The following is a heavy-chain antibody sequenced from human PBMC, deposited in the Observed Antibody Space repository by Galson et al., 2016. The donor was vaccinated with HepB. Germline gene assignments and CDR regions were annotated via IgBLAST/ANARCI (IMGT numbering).Heavy chain of an antibody. CDR1: GFSPSSNEVG. J-gene: IGHJ4*02. Sequence: PALVKPTQTLTLTCTVSGFSPSSNEVGVGWIRQPPGKAPEWTAPIYWADAKRSSPSLKNRLTITKDTSKNQVVRTMTNMDPWDTATYSCVARRSRTYYFDYWGQGTLVTVSS. CDR2: IYWADAK. CDR3: VARRSRTYYFDY. V-gene: IGHV2-5*02.